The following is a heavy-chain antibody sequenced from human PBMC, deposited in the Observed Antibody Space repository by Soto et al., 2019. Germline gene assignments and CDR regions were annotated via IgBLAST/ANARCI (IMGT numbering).Heavy chain of an antibody. D-gene: IGHD3-22*01. V-gene: IGHV3-21*01. Sequence: EVQLVESGGGLVKPGGSPRLSCAASGFTFSSYSMNWVRQAPGKGLEWVSSISSSSSYIYYADSVKGRFTISRDNAKNSLYLQMNSLRAEDTAVYYCARGRYYDSSGYFLDYWGQGTLVTVSS. CDR2: ISSSSSYI. CDR3: ARGRYYDSSGYFLDY. J-gene: IGHJ4*02. CDR1: GFTFSSYS.